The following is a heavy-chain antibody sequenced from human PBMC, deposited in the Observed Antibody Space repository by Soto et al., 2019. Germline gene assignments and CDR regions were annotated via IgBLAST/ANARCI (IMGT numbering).Heavy chain of an antibody. J-gene: IGHJ5*02. CDR1: GGSISSSNW. CDR3: AKTYGSGSYTFDWFDP. V-gene: IGHV4-4*02. CDR2: IYYSGST. Sequence: SETLSLTCAVSGGSISSSNWWSWVRQPPGKGLEWIGYIYYSGSTNYNPSLKSRVTISVDTSKNQFSLKLSSVTTADTAVYYCAKTYGSGSYTFDWFDPWGQGTLVTVSS. D-gene: IGHD3-10*01.